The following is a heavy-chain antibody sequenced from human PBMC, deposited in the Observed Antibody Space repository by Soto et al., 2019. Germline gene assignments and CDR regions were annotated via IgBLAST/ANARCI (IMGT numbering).Heavy chain of an antibody. Sequence: SETLSLTCTVSGDSLSSGGHYWSWIRQHPGKGLEWIGHIYDSVSTYYSPSLRSRVTISADMSKNQFSLNLRSVTAADTAVYYCARVDHRGYFAILTDYWGQGTLVTVSS. D-gene: IGHD3-9*01. CDR1: GDSLSSGGHY. CDR3: ARVDHRGYFAILTDY. CDR2: IYDSVST. V-gene: IGHV4-31*03. J-gene: IGHJ4*02.